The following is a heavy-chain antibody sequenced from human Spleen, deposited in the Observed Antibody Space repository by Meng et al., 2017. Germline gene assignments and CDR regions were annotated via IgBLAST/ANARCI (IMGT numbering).Heavy chain of an antibody. CDR1: GFTFSDFA. CDR3: ARGVGSGLYFYYFDY. J-gene: IGHJ4*02. V-gene: IGHV3-30*14. Sequence: GESLKISCAASGFTFSDFAMHWVRQAPGKGLEWVSLISNDGRYKYYAESVKGRFTISRDSSKNTLSLQMNSVRAEDTAVYFCARGVGSGLYFYYFDYWGQGTVVTVSS. CDR2: ISNDGRYK. D-gene: IGHD6-19*01.